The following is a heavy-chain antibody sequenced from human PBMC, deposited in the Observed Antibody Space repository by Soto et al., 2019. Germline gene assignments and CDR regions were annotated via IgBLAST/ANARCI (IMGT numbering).Heavy chain of an antibody. CDR1: GFTFSRYD. Sequence: GGSLRLSCAASGFTFSRYDIHWVRQAAGKGLEWVSGIRSGGETYYAVSVRGRFTISRDDAKKFLYLQMGNVRAEDTAVYFCARDLRSHTWPSPDYYYSGMDVWGQGTTVTVSS. V-gene: IGHV3-13*01. J-gene: IGHJ6*02. CDR3: ARDLRSHTWPSPDYYYSGMDV. CDR2: IRSGGET. D-gene: IGHD1-26*01.